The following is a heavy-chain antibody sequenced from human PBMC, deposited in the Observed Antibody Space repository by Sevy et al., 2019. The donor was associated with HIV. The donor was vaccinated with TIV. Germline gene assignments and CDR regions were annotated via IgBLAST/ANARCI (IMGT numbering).Heavy chain of an antibody. CDR3: AREGCTKPHDY. V-gene: IGHV3-23*01. Sequence: GGSLRLSCAASGFTFSKYSMNWVRQHPGKGLEWVSTLSFGCGEINYADSVKGRFTISRDNSKSSVYLQMNNLRPEDTAVYYCAREGCTKPHDYWGQGTLVTVSS. CDR1: GFTFSKYS. CDR2: LSFGCGEI. D-gene: IGHD2-8*01. J-gene: IGHJ4*02.